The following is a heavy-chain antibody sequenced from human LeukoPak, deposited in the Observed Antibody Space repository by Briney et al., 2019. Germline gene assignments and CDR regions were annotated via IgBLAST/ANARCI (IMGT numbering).Heavy chain of an antibody. CDR3: AKRSGYTTGWFFDF. CDR1: GFTFSNFA. J-gene: IGHJ4*02. CDR2: ISGLGGGT. D-gene: IGHD6-19*01. V-gene: IGHV3-23*01. Sequence: GGSLRLSCRASGFTFSNFAMSWVRQAPGKGLEWVSAISGLGGGTYYADSVKGRFTISRDNSQNTLHLQMSSLTVEDTAVFYCAKRSGYTTGWFFDFWGQGTLVTVSS.